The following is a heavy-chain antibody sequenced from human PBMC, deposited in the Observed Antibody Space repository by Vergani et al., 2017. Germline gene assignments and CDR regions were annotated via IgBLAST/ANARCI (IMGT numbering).Heavy chain of an antibody. CDR2: IYYSGST. Sequence: QVHLLESGPGLVKPSETLSLTCIVSGGSISNYYWSWIRQSPGKGLEWVGFIYYSGSTNYNPSLKSRVTISVDTSKNQFSLKLSSVTAADTAVYYCARERGYSSSRNGMDVWGQGTTVTVSS. CDR1: GGSISNYY. CDR3: ARERGYSSSRNGMDV. V-gene: IGHV4-59*12. D-gene: IGHD6-13*01. J-gene: IGHJ6*02.